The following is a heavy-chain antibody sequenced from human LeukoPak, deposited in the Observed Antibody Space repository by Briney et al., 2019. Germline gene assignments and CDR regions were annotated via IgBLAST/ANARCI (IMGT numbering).Heavy chain of an antibody. V-gene: IGHV4-39*01. Sequence: SETLSLTCTVSGGSISSSSYYWGWIRRPPGKGLEWIGSIYYSGSTYYNPSLKSRVTISVDTSKNQFSLKLSSVTAADTAVYYCATTTVTTGLFDYWGQGTLVTVSS. CDR1: GGSISSSSYY. CDR2: IYYSGST. J-gene: IGHJ4*02. D-gene: IGHD4-17*01. CDR3: ATTTVTTGLFDY.